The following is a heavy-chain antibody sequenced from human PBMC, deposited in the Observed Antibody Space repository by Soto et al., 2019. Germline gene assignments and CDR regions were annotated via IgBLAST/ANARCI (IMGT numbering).Heavy chain of an antibody. D-gene: IGHD6-19*01. CDR3: ARASGYVSGWYHDY. CDR2: LIPILGTT. Sequence: SVKVSCKASRYTFTKYFTQWVRQGPGQGLEWMGGLIPILGTTHYAQKFQGRVTITADESTNTAYMELSSLRSDDTAVYYCARASGYVSGWYHDYWGQGTRVTVSS. CDR1: RYTFTKYF. V-gene: IGHV1-69*13. J-gene: IGHJ4*02.